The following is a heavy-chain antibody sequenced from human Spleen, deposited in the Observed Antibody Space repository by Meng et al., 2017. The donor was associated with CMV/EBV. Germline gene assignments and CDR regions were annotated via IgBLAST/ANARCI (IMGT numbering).Heavy chain of an antibody. Sequence: CAASGFHFSDYYMTWIRQAPGKGLEWVSYISSSGSITKYLDSVKGRFTISRDNAKNSLFLQMNSLRVEDTAVYYCARDSSAVHNWLDSWGQGTLVTVSS. CDR1: GFHFSDYY. CDR2: ISSSGSIT. CDR3: ARDSSAVHNWLDS. V-gene: IGHV3-11*04. J-gene: IGHJ5*01. D-gene: IGHD1-26*01.